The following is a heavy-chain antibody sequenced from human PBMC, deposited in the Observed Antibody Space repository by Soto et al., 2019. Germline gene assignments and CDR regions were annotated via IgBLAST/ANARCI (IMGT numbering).Heavy chain of an antibody. V-gene: IGHV4-34*01. CDR1: GGSFSGYY. D-gene: IGHD3-10*01. J-gene: IGHJ4*02. Sequence: QVQLQQWGAGLLKPSETLSLTCAVYGGSFSGYYWSWIRQPPGKGLEWIGEINHSGSTNYNPSLKSRVTISVDTSKNQFSLKLSSVTAADTAVYYCARGGRRITMVRGVHFDYWGQVTLVTVSS. CDR3: ARGGRRITMVRGVHFDY. CDR2: INHSGST.